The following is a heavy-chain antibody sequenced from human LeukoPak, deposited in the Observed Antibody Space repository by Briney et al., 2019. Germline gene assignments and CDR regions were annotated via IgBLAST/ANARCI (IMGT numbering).Heavy chain of an antibody. J-gene: IGHJ6*02. V-gene: IGHV4-34*01. D-gene: IGHD3-3*01. Sequence: SETLSLTCAVYGGSFSGYYWSWIRQPPGKGLEWIGEINHSGSTNYNPSLKSRVTISVDTSKNQLSLKLSSVTAADTAVYYCARGGRGLRFLEWLPRNYYYGMDVWGQGTTVTVSS. CDR2: INHSGST. CDR1: GGSFSGYY. CDR3: ARGGRGLRFLEWLPRNYYYGMDV.